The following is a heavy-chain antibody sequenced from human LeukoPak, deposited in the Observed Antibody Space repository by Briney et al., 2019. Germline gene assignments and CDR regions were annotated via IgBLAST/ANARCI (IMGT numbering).Heavy chain of an antibody. CDR2: ITDSGDTT. CDR1: GFTFSNYA. V-gene: IGHV3-23*01. Sequence: GGSLRLSCAASGFTFSNYAMNWVRQAPGKGLEWVSGITDSGDTTYYADAVQGRFAISRDNSKSTLYLQMNSLRAEDTAVYFCATARWLHLPVFDSWGQGTLVTVSS. J-gene: IGHJ4*02. D-gene: IGHD5-24*01. CDR3: ATARWLHLPVFDS.